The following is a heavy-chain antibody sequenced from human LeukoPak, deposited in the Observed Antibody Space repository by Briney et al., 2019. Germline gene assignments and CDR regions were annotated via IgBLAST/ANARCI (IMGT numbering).Heavy chain of an antibody. J-gene: IGHJ5*02. CDR3: ARVLDSSGYYYGFDP. CDR2: INHSGST. V-gene: IGHV4-34*01. D-gene: IGHD3-22*01. Sequence: SETLSLTCAVYGGSFSGYYWSWIRQPPGKRLEWIGEINHSGSTNYNPSLKSRVTISVDTSKNQFYLKLSSVTAADTAVYHCARVLDSSGYYYGFDPWGQGTLVTVSS. CDR1: GGSFSGYY.